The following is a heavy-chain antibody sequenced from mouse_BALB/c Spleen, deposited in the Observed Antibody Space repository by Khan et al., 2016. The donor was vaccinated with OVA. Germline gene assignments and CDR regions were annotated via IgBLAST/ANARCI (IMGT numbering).Heavy chain of an antibody. CDR1: GYTFTTYT. Sequence: QIQLVQSGAELARPGASVKMSCKASGYTFTTYTIHWVKQRPGQGLEWIGYIIPSNDYTNYNQKFKDRATLTADKSSSTAYMQLSILTSEDSAVDYCVREGAYYRSDGWFAYWGQGTRVTVSA. D-gene: IGHD2-14*01. J-gene: IGHJ3*01. V-gene: IGHV1-4*01. CDR3: VREGAYYRSDGWFAY. CDR2: IIPSNDYT.